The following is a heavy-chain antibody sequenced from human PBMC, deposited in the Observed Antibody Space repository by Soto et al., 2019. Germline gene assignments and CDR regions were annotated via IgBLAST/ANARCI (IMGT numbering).Heavy chain of an antibody. CDR3: ARTIVAAGGRRYFDL. D-gene: IGHD6-13*01. CDR1: GFTFSDYY. J-gene: IGHJ2*01. V-gene: IGHV3-11*03. CDR2: INSSSSYT. Sequence: GSLRLSCAASGFTFSDYYMSWIRQAPGKGLEWVSYINSSSSYTNYADSVKGRFTISRDNAKNSLYLQMNSLRAEDTAVYYCARTIVAAGGRRYFDLWGRGTLVTVSS.